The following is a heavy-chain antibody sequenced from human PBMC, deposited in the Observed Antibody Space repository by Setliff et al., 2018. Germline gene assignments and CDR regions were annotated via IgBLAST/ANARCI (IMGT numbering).Heavy chain of an antibody. Sequence: PSETLSLTCTLSGDSISRSTYYWGWIRQSPGKGLDWIGTADRSGNTFYNPSLKSRVTISLDQSMSQFSLKVTSVSAADTAIYYCARAVRGYYDFYYMDAWDKGATVTVSS. CDR2: ADRSGNT. CDR3: ARAVRGYYDFYYMDA. V-gene: IGHV4-39*07. CDR1: GDSISRSTYY. J-gene: IGHJ6*03. D-gene: IGHD4-17*01.